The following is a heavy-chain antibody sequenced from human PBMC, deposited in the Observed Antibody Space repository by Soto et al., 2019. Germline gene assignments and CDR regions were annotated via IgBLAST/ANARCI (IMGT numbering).Heavy chain of an antibody. CDR3: ARKRYCSGGSCYSVLPYGMDV. D-gene: IGHD2-15*01. J-gene: IGHJ6*02. CDR1: GFTFSTYA. CDR2: ISGNGGTT. V-gene: IGHV3-23*01. Sequence: GGSLRLSCAASGFTFSTYAMSWVRQAPGKGLEWVSTISGNGGTTYYEDSVKGRFTISRDNSKNTLYLQMNSLRAEDTAVYYCARKRYCSGGSCYSVLPYGMDVWGQGTTVAVSS.